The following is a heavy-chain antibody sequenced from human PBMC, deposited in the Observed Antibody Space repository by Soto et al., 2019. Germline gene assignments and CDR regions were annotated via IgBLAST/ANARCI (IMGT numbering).Heavy chain of an antibody. Sequence: ETPSLTCTVSGGSISSYYWSWIRQPPGKGLEWIGYIYYSGSTNYNPSLKSRATISVDTSKNQFSLKLSSVTAADTAVYYCATKGIAVAGYFDYWGQGTLVTVSS. CDR3: ATKGIAVAGYFDY. J-gene: IGHJ4*02. CDR1: GGSISSYY. D-gene: IGHD6-19*01. V-gene: IGHV4-59*01. CDR2: IYYSGST.